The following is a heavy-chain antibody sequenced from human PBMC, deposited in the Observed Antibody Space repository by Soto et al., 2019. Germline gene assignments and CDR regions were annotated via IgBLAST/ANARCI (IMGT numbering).Heavy chain of an antibody. D-gene: IGHD6-19*01. CDR1: GYSFTSYC. Sequence: GASVKVSCKASGYSFTSYCISWVRQAPGQGREGMGGISAYDGKTKYAQKLQGRLTMTTDTSTSTAYMELRSLRSDATAVYYCARAGSSGWYYYYRMDVCGQGTTVTVSS. CDR2: ISAYDGKT. CDR3: ARAGSSGWYYYYRMDV. J-gene: IGHJ6*02. V-gene: IGHV1-18*04.